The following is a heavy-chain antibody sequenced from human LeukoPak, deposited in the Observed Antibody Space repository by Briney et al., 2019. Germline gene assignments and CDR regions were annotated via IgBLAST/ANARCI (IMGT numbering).Heavy chain of an antibody. D-gene: IGHD3-3*01. J-gene: IGHJ4*02. CDR1: GDSISTSGYY. CDR3: ARVRDDYFFDY. Sequence: SETLSLTCTVSGDSISTSGYYWSWIRQHPGTGLEWIAYIHYIGNTYYNPSLESRVTMSGDTSSNQFSLNVASVTAADTATYYCARVRDDYFFDYWGQGILVTVSS. V-gene: IGHV4-31*03. CDR2: IHYIGNT.